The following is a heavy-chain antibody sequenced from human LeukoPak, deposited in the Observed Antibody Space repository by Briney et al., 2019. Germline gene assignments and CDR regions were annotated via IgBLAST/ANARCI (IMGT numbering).Heavy chain of an antibody. Sequence: RASETLSLTCTFSGVSIISSHRWSWARQSPGKGLEWIGEIHHGGTTNYSPSLKSRVSMSLDKSNNQFSLNLRSVTSADTAVYYCATYFYGDYASYYFDRWGQGTLVTVSS. CDR1: GVSIISSHR. CDR3: ATYFYGDYASYYFDR. D-gene: IGHD4-17*01. J-gene: IGHJ4*02. CDR2: IHHGGTT. V-gene: IGHV4-4*02.